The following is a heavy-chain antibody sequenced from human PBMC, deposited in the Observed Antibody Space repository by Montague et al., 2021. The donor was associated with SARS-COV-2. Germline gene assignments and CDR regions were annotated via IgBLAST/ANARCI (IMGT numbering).Heavy chain of an antibody. CDR2: IIYTAAS. CDR3: ATLGARAGNSFDF. CDR1: RDSVCGEN. J-gene: IGHJ3*01. V-gene: IGHV4-59*02. Sequence: SETLSLTCAVSRDSVCGENLARIGRPPGWTLECIDYIIYTAASKKNPSLGSRVSISVDTSKNQVALKVKSVTAADSAFYYCATLGARAGNSFDFWGPGTFVIVSS. D-gene: IGHD1-26*01.